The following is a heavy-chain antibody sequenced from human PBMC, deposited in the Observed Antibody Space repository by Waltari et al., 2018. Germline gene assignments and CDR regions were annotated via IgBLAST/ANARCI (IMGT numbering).Heavy chain of an antibody. D-gene: IGHD2-2*01. CDR2: IWYDGSNK. V-gene: IGHV3-33*01. Sequence: QVQLVESGGGVVQPGRSLRLSCAASGFTFSSYGMHWVRQAQGKGLDGVAVIWYDGSNKYYADSVKGRFTISRDNSKNTLYLQMNSLRAEDTAVYYCARDPRYCSSTSCYLGYWYFDLWGRGTLVTVSS. CDR1: GFTFSSYG. J-gene: IGHJ2*01. CDR3: ARDPRYCSSTSCYLGYWYFDL.